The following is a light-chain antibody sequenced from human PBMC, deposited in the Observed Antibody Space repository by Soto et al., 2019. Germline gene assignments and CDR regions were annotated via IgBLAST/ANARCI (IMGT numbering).Light chain of an antibody. CDR3: QQYAASPRT. V-gene: IGKV3-20*01. Sequence: EIVLTQSPGTLSLSPRERATLSCRASQSVSNNYLAWYQHRPGQAPRLLIYGASTRAPGIPDRFSGSGSGTAFTLTISRLEHEDFAVYYCQQYAASPRTFGQGTQVEV. CDR1: QSVSNNY. J-gene: IGKJ1*01. CDR2: GAS.